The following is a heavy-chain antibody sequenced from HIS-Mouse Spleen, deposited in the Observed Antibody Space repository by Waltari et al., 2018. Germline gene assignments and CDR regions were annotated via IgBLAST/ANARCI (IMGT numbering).Heavy chain of an antibody. V-gene: IGHV3-30-3*01. CDR1: GFPFSGYA. Sequence: QVQLVESGGGVVQPGRSLRLSCAASGFPFSGYAMHWVRQAPGKGLEWVAVISYDGSNKYYADSVKGRFTISRDNSKNTLYLQMNSLRAEDTAVYYCARDHSGWYFDYWGQGTLVTVSS. CDR2: ISYDGSNK. CDR3: ARDHSGWYFDY. D-gene: IGHD6-19*01. J-gene: IGHJ4*02.